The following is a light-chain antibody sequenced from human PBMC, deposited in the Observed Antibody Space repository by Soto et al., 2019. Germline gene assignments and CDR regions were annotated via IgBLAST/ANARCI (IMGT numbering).Light chain of an antibody. J-gene: IGKJ4*01. CDR2: WAS. V-gene: IGKV4-1*01. CDR3: QQYFSTPFT. Sequence: VLMTLSQDCMAVALGESATINCSCSKSDLYSSNNKNHLTWFQQKPGQPPKLLIYWASTRESGVPDRFSGSGSGTDFTLTISSLQAEDVAVYYCQQYFSTPFTFGGGTKVDIK. CDR1: KSDLYSSNNKNH.